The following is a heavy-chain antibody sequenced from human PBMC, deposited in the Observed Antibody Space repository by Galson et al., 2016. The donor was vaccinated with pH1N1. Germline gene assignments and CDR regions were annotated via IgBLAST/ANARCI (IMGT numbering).Heavy chain of an antibody. D-gene: IGHD1-1*01. CDR2: IYPGDSDT. V-gene: IGHV5-51*03. Sequence: QSGAEVEKPRESLRISCKGFGYSFSNYWIAWVRQMPGKGLECMGVIYPGDSDTKYNPSFEGQVVISAAKSISSVFLQWNSLEASDTAMYYCARSTKGVSTGHFDSWGQGTLVTVSS. J-gene: IGHJ4*02. CDR3: ARSTKGVSTGHFDS. CDR1: GYSFSNYW.